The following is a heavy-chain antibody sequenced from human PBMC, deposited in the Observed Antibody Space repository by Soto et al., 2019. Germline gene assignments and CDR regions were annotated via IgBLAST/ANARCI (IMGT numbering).Heavy chain of an antibody. V-gene: IGHV4-34*01. CDR3: AKTMAMVRGVKGWFGP. J-gene: IGHJ5*02. CDR2: INHSGST. Sequence: SETLSLTCAVSGGSISSGGYSWSWIRQPRGKGLEWIGEINHSGSTNYNPSLKSRVTISVDTSKNQFSLKLSSVTAADTAVYYCAKTMAMVRGVKGWFGPWGQGTLVTVS. CDR1: GGSISSGGYS. D-gene: IGHD3-10*01.